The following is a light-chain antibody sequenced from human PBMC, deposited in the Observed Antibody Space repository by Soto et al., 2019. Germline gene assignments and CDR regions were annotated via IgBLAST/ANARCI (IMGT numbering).Light chain of an antibody. CDR1: SRDVGGYNY. CDR3: SSYTSSRAYV. Sequence: QSVLTQPASVSGSPGQSITISCTGTSRDVGGYNYVSWYQQQSGKAPKLMIHEVSNRPSGVSNRFSGSKSGNTASLTISGLQAEDEADYYCSSYTSSRAYVFGIGTKVTVL. V-gene: IGLV2-14*01. CDR2: EVS. J-gene: IGLJ1*01.